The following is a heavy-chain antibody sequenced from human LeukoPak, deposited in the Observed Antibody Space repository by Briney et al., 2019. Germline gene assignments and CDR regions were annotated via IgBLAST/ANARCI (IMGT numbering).Heavy chain of an antibody. Sequence: GGSLRLSCAASGFTFSSYTMNWVRQAPGKGLEWVSAISGSGGSTYYADSVKGRFTISRDNSKNSLYLQMNSLRAEDTAVYYCARMDTAMAFSSDVWGKGTTVTISS. CDR2: ISGSGGST. CDR3: ARMDTAMAFSSDV. D-gene: IGHD5-18*01. CDR1: GFTFSSYT. V-gene: IGHV3-23*01. J-gene: IGHJ6*04.